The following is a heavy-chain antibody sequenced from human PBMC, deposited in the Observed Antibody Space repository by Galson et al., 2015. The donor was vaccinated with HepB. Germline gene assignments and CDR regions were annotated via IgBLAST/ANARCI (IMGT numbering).Heavy chain of an antibody. D-gene: IGHD2-2*01. V-gene: IGHV3-33*01. J-gene: IGHJ5*02. CDR2: IWYDGSNK. CDR1: GFTFSSYG. CDR3: ARDGGTVVVPAVNNWFDP. Sequence: SLRLSCAASGFTFSSYGMHWVRQAPGKGLEWVAVIWYDGSNKYYADSVKGRFTISRDNSKNTLYLQMNSLRAEDTAVYYCARDGGTVVVPAVNNWFDPWGQGTLVTVSS.